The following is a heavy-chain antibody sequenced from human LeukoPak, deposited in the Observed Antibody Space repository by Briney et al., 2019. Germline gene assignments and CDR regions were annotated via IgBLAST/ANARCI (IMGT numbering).Heavy chain of an antibody. CDR2: ISVRGGYI. CDR3: VGEDGYHSGASPSYSGMDV. V-gene: IGHV3-23*01. J-gene: IGHJ6*02. Sequence: GGSLRLSCAASEVTFSSYAVSWVREAPRGGVWWGSAISVRGGYIHNADSVKSRSTPSRDNSTNTVFLQMTSPRADDTAVYYCVGEDGYHSGASPSYSGMDVSGQGTTVTVSS. CDR1: EVTFSSYA. D-gene: IGHD5-24*01.